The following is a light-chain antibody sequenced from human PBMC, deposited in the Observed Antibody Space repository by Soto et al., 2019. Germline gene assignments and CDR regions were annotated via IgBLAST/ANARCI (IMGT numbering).Light chain of an antibody. CDR3: LQRKEFPWT. V-gene: IGKV2-40*01. CDR2: TVS. Sequence: DIVMTQSPLFLPVIPGEPASISCRSSQSLLRSDDGNTYLDWYLHKPGQSPQLLIYTVSYRASGVPARFSGSGSGTDFTLKISRVEAEDVGVYYCLQRKEFPWTFGQGTRVEIK. J-gene: IGKJ1*01. CDR1: QSLLRSDDGNTY.